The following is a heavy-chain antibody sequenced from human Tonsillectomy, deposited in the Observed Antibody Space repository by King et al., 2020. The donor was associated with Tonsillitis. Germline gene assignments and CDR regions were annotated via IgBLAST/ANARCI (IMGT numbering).Heavy chain of an antibody. Sequence: QLVQSGAEVKKPGDSLKISCRGTGYSFSTYWIGWVRQMPGKGLEWMGITHPGDSDTRYSPSFQGQVTISADKSIDTAYMQWSSLKASDTAIYYCARLEGGSPCYYYYMDVWGKRDHGHRLL. CDR2: THPGDSDT. CDR1: GYSFSTYW. D-gene: IGHD3-16*01. J-gene: IGHJ6*03. CDR3: ARLEGGSPCYYYYMDV. V-gene: IGHV5-51*03.